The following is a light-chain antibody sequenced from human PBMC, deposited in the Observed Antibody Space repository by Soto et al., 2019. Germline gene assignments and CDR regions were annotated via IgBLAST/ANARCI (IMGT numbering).Light chain of an antibody. Sequence: QSALTQPASVSGSPGQSITISCTGTSSDVGRYNYVSWYQQHPGKAPKLMICDVSNRPSGVSNRFSGSKSGNTASLTISGLQAEDEADYYCSSYTSSFTVLFGGGTKLTVL. V-gene: IGLV2-14*03. CDR3: SSYTSSFTVL. CDR1: SSDVGRYNY. J-gene: IGLJ2*01. CDR2: DVS.